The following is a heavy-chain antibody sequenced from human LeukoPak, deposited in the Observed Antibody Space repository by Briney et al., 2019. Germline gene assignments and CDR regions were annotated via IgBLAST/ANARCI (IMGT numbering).Heavy chain of an antibody. J-gene: IGHJ4*02. D-gene: IGHD2-15*01. V-gene: IGHV3-23*01. CDR1: GFTFSSYA. CDR2: ISGSGGSS. CDR3: ATRDPGHYCSGGGCYATLDY. Sequence: EGSLRLSCAASGFTFSSYAMTWVRQAPGKGLEWVSAISGSGGSSYYADSVKGRFTISRDNSKNTLSLQMNSLRAEDTAVYYCATRDPGHYCSGGGCYATLDYWGQGTLVTVSS.